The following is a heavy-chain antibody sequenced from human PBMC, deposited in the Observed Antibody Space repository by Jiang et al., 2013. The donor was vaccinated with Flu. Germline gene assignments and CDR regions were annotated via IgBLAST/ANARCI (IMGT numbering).Heavy chain of an antibody. Sequence: SVKVSCKASGYTFTTFGISWMRQAPGQGLEWMGWISAYNGNINYAQKFQGRVTMTTDTSTSTVYMEVRSLRSDDTAVYYCARDDYYDGSGYGPPDYHCDYWGQGTLVTVSS. D-gene: IGHD3-22*01. V-gene: IGHV1-18*01. CDR3: ARDDYYDGSGYGPPDYHCDY. CDR1: GYTFTTFG. CDR2: ISAYNGNI. J-gene: IGHJ4*02.